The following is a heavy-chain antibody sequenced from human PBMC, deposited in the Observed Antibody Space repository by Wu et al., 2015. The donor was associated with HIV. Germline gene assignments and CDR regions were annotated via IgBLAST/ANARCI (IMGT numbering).Heavy chain of an antibody. CDR1: TYTFTNYG. CDR3: ARESVGRSTGAFDI. J-gene: IGHJ3*02. D-gene: IGHD1-1*01. CDR2: ISALTGNT. Sequence: QVQLVQSGPEVKKPGASVKVSCKTSTYTFTNYGLSWVRQAPGQGLEWMGWISALTGNTNSAQKFRGRVTLTKDTSTSTAYMELRSLKSDDTAVYYCARESVGRSTGAFDIWGQGTMVTVSS. V-gene: IGHV1-18*01.